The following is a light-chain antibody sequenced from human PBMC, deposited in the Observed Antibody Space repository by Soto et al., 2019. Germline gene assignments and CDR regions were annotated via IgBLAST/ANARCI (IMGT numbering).Light chain of an antibody. CDR2: KAS. CDR3: QQYNSYSWT. CDR1: QSISSW. J-gene: IGKJ1*01. Sequence: DIKMTQSPSTLSASVGDRVTITSRASQSISSWLAWYQQKPGKAPKLLIYKASSLESGVPSRFSGSGSGTEFTLTISSLQPDDFATYYCQQYNSYSWTFGQGTKVDIK. V-gene: IGKV1-5*03.